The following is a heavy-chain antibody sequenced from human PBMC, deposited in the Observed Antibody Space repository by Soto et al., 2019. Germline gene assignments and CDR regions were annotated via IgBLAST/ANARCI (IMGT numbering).Heavy chain of an antibody. CDR2: IWYDGSNK. CDR3: ARGSSITMIVDY. CDR1: GFTFSSYG. V-gene: IGHV3-33*01. J-gene: IGHJ4*02. D-gene: IGHD3-22*01. Sequence: PGGSLRLSCAASGFTFSSYGMHWVRQAPGKGLEWVAVIWYDGSNKYYADSVKGRFTISRDNSKNTLYLQMNSLRAEDTAVYYCARGSSITMIVDYWRQGTLVTV.